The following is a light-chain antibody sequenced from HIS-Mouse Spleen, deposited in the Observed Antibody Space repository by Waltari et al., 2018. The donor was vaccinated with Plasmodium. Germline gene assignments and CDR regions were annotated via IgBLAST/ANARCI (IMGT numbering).Light chain of an antibody. J-gene: IGLJ3*02. CDR2: KDS. Sequence: SYELTQPPSVSVSPGQTARITCPGDALPKQSAYRFQQKPGQAPVLVIYKDSERPSGIPERFSGSSSGTTVTLTISGVQAEDEADYYCQSADSSGTPNWVFGGGTKLTVL. V-gene: IGLV3-25*03. CDR3: QSADSSGTPNWV. CDR1: ALPKQS.